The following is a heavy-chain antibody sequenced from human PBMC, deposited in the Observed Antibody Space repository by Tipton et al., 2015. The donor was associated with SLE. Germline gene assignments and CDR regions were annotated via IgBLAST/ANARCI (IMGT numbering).Heavy chain of an antibody. J-gene: IGHJ1*01. CDR3: ARGRSYDFWNFHH. V-gene: IGHV4-59*01. CDR1: GGSFGGYY. CDR2: IYYRGTT. Sequence: TLSLTCAVYGGSFGGYYWSWIRQPPGKGLEWIGNIYYRGTTNYNPSLKSRVTISVDTSKNQFSLKLNSVTAADTAVYYCARGRSYDFWNFHHWGQGTLVTVSS. D-gene: IGHD3-3*01.